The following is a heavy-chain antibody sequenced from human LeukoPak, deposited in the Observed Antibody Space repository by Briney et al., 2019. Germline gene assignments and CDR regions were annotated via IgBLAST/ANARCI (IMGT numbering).Heavy chain of an antibody. Sequence: PSETLSLTCDVYGESFCGYYWSWIRQPPGKGLEWIGEVNHSGGTNYNPSLKRRVTISLDTSKNQFSLKLSSVTAADTAVYYCARIEYYDNGYYFDYWGQGTLVTVSS. CDR3: ARIEYYDNGYYFDY. CDR2: VNHSGGT. V-gene: IGHV4-34*01. CDR1: GESFCGYY. J-gene: IGHJ4*02. D-gene: IGHD3-22*01.